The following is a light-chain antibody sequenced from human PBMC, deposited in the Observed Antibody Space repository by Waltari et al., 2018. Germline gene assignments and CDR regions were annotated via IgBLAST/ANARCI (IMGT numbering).Light chain of an antibody. CDR3: HSRDASGVGGT. Sequence: TQDPAVSVAMGQTVRITCQGDSLRSYYASWDRQRPGQAPILVMYDKNNRPSGVPDRIPGSSSDNTASLTSTGAQAEDEAYDYCHSRDASGVGGTFGGGTKLTVL. CDR1: SLRSYY. J-gene: IGLJ3*02. V-gene: IGLV3-19*01. CDR2: DKN.